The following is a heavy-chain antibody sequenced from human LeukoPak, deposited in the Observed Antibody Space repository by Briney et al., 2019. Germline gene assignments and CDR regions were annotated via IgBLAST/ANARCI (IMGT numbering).Heavy chain of an antibody. Sequence: GGSLRLSCVASGFPFSSYWMTWVRQAPGKGLEWVANIKQDGSKKSYADSVKGRFTISRDNAKNSLYLQMNSLRTEDTAIYYCTRVGYIDEGIDYWGQGTLVTVSS. CDR1: GFPFSSYW. J-gene: IGHJ4*02. V-gene: IGHV3-7*04. D-gene: IGHD5-24*01. CDR3: TRVGYIDEGIDY. CDR2: IKQDGSKK.